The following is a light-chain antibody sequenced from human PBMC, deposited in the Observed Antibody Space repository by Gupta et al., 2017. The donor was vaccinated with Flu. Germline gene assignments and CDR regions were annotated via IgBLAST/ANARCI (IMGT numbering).Light chain of an antibody. V-gene: IGLV1-40*01. CDR2: TND. Sequence: SVLTLPPSLAGAPGQTVTISCTGASSNTGAVYAVHWYQFVPGTAPKLLIYTNDIRPSGVPDRFSGSRSGASASLAISGLQAEDEADYYCQSFDTGLGGSVFGGGTKLTVL. CDR3: QSFDTGLGGSV. J-gene: IGLJ3*02. CDR1: SSNTGAVYA.